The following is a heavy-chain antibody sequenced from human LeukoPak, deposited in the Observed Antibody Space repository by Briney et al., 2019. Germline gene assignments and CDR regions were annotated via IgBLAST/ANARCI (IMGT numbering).Heavy chain of an antibody. CDR2: IYYSGST. J-gene: IGHJ4*02. V-gene: IGHV4-34*01. CDR1: GGSFSGYY. Sequence: SETLSLTCAVYGGSFSGYYWSWIRQPPGKGLEWIGSIYYSGSTYYNPSLKSRVTISVDKSKNQFSLKLSSVTAADTAVYYCARAAQYFDYWGQGTLVTVSS. CDR3: ARAAQYFDY.